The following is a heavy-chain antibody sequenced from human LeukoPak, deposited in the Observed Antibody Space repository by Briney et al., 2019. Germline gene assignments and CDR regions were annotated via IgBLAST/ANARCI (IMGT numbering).Heavy chain of an antibody. J-gene: IGHJ4*02. CDR2: IYNSGRT. V-gene: IGHV4-61*08. Sequence: SETLSLTCTVSGGSISTSDRYWGWIRQPPGKGLEWIGYIYNSGRTNYNPSLKSRVTVSVDTSKNQFSLKLSSVTAADTAVYYCVRGGYSYGYGLGLLDYWGQGSLVTVSS. CDR3: VRGGYSYGYGLGLLDY. CDR1: GGSISTSDRY. D-gene: IGHD5-18*01.